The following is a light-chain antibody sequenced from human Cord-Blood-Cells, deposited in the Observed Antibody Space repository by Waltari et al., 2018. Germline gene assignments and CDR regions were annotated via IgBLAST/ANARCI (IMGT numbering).Light chain of an antibody. Sequence: QSALTQPPSASGSPGQSVTISCTGTSSDVGGYNYVSWYQQHPGKAPKLMIDEVSKRSSGVPDRFSGYKSGNTASLTVSGLQAEDEADYYCSSYAGSNNLVFGGGTKLTVL. V-gene: IGLV2-8*01. CDR3: SSYAGSNNLV. J-gene: IGLJ3*02. CDR1: SSDVGGYNY. CDR2: EVS.